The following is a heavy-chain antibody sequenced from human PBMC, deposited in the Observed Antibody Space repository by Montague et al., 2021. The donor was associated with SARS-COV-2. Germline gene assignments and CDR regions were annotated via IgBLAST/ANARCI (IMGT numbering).Heavy chain of an antibody. CDR3: ARDRRTSGWGYWYNCLDV. Sequence: SETLSLTCGVSGGSINSYYWSWIRQPAGKGLEWIGRIYTSGRTNHSPSLKSRVTISVDTSRNHLSLKLNSVTAADTAVFYCARDRRTSGWGYWYNCLDVWGQGTTVIVSS. J-gene: IGHJ6*02. V-gene: IGHV4-4*07. CDR2: IYTSGRT. D-gene: IGHD1-20*01. CDR1: GGSINSYY.